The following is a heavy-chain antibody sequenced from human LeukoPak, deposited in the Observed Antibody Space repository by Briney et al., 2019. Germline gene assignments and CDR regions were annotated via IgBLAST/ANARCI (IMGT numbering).Heavy chain of an antibody. Sequence: SETLSLTCTVSGGSISSYYWSWIRQPPGKELEWIGYIYYSGSTNYNPSLKSRVTISVDTSKNQFSLKLSSVTAADTAVYYCARGLGAVHCGGDCYFFDYWGQGTLVTVSS. CDR3: ARGLGAVHCGGDCYFFDY. D-gene: IGHD2-21*02. CDR2: IYYSGST. J-gene: IGHJ4*02. V-gene: IGHV4-59*01. CDR1: GGSISSYY.